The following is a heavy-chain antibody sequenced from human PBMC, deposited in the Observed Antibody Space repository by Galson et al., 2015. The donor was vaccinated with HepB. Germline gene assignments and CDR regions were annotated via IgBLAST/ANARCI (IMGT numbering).Heavy chain of an antibody. CDR2: ISYDGSNK. V-gene: IGHV3-30*18. D-gene: IGHD3-9*01. J-gene: IGHJ6*02. CDR3: AKEGSPSHYNNAMDV. CDR1: GFIFSNYS. Sequence: SLRLSSAASGFIFSNYSIHCVRQAPGKELQGVPLISYDGSNKYYADSVKGRFTISRDNSKNTLFLQMNSLRAEDAAVYYCAKEGSPSHYNNAMDVWGQGTTVTVSS.